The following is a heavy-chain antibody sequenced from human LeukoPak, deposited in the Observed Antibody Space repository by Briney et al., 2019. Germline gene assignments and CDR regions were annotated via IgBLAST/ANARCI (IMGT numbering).Heavy chain of an antibody. V-gene: IGHV1-2*02. CDR1: GYTFTGYY. CDR2: INPNSGGT. J-gene: IGHJ4*02. D-gene: IGHD6-19*01. CDR3: ARGIGSGWFYFDY. Sequence: ASVKVSCEASGYTFTGYYMHWVRQAPGQGLEGMGWINPNSGGTNYAQKFQGRVTMTRDTSISTVYMELSRLRSDDTAVYYCARGIGSGWFYFDYWGQGTLVTASS.